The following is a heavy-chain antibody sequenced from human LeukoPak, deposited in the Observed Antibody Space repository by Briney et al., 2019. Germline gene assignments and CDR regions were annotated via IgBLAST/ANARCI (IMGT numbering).Heavy chain of an antibody. D-gene: IGHD3-3*01. CDR3: ARVFNSDYDFWSGYYSSQGWFDP. Sequence: SETLSLTCTVSGGSISSYYWSWIRQPPGKGLEWIGYIYYSGSTNYNPSLKSRVTISVDTSKNQFSLKLSSVTAADTAVYYCARVFNSDYDFWSGYYSSQGWFDPWGQGTLVTVSS. V-gene: IGHV4-59*01. CDR2: IYYSGST. J-gene: IGHJ5*02. CDR1: GGSISSYY.